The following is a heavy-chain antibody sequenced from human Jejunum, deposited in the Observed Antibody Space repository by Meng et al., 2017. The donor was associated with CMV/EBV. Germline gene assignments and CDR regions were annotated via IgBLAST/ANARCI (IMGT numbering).Heavy chain of an antibody. D-gene: IGHD1-26*01. Sequence: GFTFSTYGMGWLRQAPGKGLGWVSVISSSGFATYYADSVKGRFTISRDNSKNTVYLQLNSLRAEDTALYYCAKALSVGATAPFDSWGQGTLVTVSS. V-gene: IGHV3-23*01. CDR2: ISSSGFAT. CDR3: AKALSVGATAPFDS. J-gene: IGHJ4*02. CDR1: GFTFSTYG.